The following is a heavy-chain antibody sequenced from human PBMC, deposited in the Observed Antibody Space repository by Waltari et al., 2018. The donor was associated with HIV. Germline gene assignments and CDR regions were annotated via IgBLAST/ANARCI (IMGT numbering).Heavy chain of an antibody. CDR2: SSPRLRTT. J-gene: IGHJ6*02. CDR1: GGSFGNTV. Sequence: QVQLVQSGAEVKTPGSSVKVSCKASGGSFGNTVIKWLRQATGHGLEWRGGSSPRLRTTKVDQKFEGRGTIAADDSTSTVYVEVSSLGYEDTALYYCARDLAVFGVVAPSYGMDVWGQGTTVTVSS. CDR3: ARDLAVFGVVAPSYGMDV. V-gene: IGHV1-69*13. D-gene: IGHD3-3*01.